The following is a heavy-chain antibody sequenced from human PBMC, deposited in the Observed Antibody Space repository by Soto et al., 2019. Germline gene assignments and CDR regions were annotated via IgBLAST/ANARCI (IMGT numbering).Heavy chain of an antibody. CDR2: IIPILGIA. J-gene: IGHJ4*02. CDR3: ARDKEYDY. CDR1: GGTFSSYT. D-gene: IGHD2-2*01. V-gene: IGHV1-69*08. Sequence: QVQLVQSGAEVKKPGSSVKVSCKASGGTFSSYTISWVRQAPGQGLEWMGRIIPILGIANYAQKFQGRVXSTADKSTSTAYMELSSLRSEDTAVYSCARDKEYDYWGQGTLVTVSS.